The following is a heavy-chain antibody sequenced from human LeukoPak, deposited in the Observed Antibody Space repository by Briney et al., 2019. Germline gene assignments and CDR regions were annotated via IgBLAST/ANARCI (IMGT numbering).Heavy chain of an antibody. Sequence: PGGSLRLSCAASGFTFSSYAMSWVRQAPGKGLEWVSAISGSGGSTYYADSVKGRFTISRDNAKNSLYLQMNSLRAEDTAVYYCARVRDGYNQGLDYWGQGTLVTVSS. CDR2: ISGSGGST. D-gene: IGHD5-24*01. J-gene: IGHJ4*02. V-gene: IGHV3-23*01. CDR1: GFTFSSYA. CDR3: ARVRDGYNQGLDY.